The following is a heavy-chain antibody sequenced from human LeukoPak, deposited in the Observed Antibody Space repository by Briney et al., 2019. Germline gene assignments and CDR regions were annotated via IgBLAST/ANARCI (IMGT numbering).Heavy chain of an antibody. V-gene: IGHV3-74*01. CDR3: ARLRCNVGDCYSAGQNF. CDR2: INSDGSST. Sequence: PGGSLRPSCAASGFTFTTYWMHWVRQAPGQGLVWVSRINSDGSSTSYADSVKGRFSISRDNARNTLYLQMNSLRAEDTAVYFCARLRCNVGDCYSAGQNFWGQGTLVTVSS. D-gene: IGHD2-15*01. CDR1: GFTFTTYW. J-gene: IGHJ4*02.